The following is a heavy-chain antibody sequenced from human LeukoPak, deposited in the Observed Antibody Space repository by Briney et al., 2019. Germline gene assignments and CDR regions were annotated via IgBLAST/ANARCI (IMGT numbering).Heavy chain of an antibody. CDR2: IYYSGST. Sequence: SETLSLTCTVSGGSISSFYWSWIRQPPGKGLEWIGYIYYSGSTNYNPSHKSRVTISVDTSKNQFSLKLSSVTAADTAVYYCARDDVLNWFDPWGQGTLVTVSS. CDR3: ARDDVLNWFDP. V-gene: IGHV4-59*01. D-gene: IGHD2-15*01. J-gene: IGHJ5*02. CDR1: GGSISSFY.